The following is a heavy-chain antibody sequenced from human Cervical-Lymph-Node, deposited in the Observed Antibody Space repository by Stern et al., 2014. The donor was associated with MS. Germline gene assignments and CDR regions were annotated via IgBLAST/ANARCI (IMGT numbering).Heavy chain of an antibody. V-gene: IGHV1-3*01. CDR2: VNAGNGDT. Sequence: QLVQSGAEVKKPGASVKVSCKASGYTFTRNAIHWVRQAPGQRLEWMGWVNAGNGDTKYSQKFQGRVTITRDTSASTAYMELSSLDPEDTAVYYCARVEKGDSYGYWGQGTLITVSS. CDR3: ARVEKGDSYGY. J-gene: IGHJ4*02. D-gene: IGHD2-21*02. CDR1: GYTFTRNA.